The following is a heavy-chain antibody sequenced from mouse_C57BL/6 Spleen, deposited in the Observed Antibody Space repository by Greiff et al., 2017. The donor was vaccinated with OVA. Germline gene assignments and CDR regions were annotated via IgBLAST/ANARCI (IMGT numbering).Heavy chain of an antibody. Sequence: QVHVKQPGPGLVQPSQSLSIPCTVSGFSLTSYGVHWVRQSPGKGLEWLGVIWRGGNTNYNATCMSRLSITKDNSKSQVYFKMNSLQADDAAIYYCAVCGNYSFAYWGQGTLVTVSA. CDR2: IWRGGNT. V-gene: IGHV2-5*01. J-gene: IGHJ3*01. CDR3: AVCGNYSFAY. D-gene: IGHD2-1*01. CDR1: GFSLTSYG.